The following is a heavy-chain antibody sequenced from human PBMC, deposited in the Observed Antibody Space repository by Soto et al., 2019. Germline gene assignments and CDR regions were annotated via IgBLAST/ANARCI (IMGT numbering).Heavy chain of an antibody. J-gene: IGHJ5*02. CDR2: INHRGST. V-gene: IGHV4-34*01. CDR1: GGSFRGYY. CDR3: VRGNVLVISATRSRNRWFDP. Sequence: PPEKLRDTYAGYGGSFRGYYWIGCRQSPGKGLEWIGEINHRGSTNYNPSLKSRVTISVDTSKNQFSLKVRSVTAADTAVYYCVRGNVLVISATRSRNRWFDPWGQGTPVTVS. D-gene: IGHD2-15*01.